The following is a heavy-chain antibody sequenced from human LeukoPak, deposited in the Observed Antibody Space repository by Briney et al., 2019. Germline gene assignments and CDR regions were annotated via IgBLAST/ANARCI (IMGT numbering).Heavy chain of an antibody. V-gene: IGHV1-3*01. D-gene: IGHD3-10*01. Sequence: GASVKVSCKASEYTFTSYAMHWVRQAPGQRLEWMGWINAGNANTKYSQKFQGRITITRDTSASTAYMELSSLRSEDTAVYYCARGPHITMVRGPVGNWFDPWGREPWSPSPQ. CDR1: EYTFTSYA. J-gene: IGHJ5*02. CDR2: INAGNANT. CDR3: ARGPHITMVRGPVGNWFDP.